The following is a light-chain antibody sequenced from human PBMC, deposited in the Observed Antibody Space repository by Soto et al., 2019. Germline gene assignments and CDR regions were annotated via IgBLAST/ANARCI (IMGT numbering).Light chain of an antibody. CDR2: GAS. V-gene: IGKV3-20*01. CDR1: QSVSSSY. CDR3: QQYGRSPFT. Sequence: ERVLTQSPGTQSLSPGERAALSCRASQSVSSSYLAWYQQKPCQAPRLLIYGASSRATGIPGRFSGSGSGTDFTLTISRLEPEDFAVYYCQQYGRSPFTFGPGTKVDI. J-gene: IGKJ3*01.